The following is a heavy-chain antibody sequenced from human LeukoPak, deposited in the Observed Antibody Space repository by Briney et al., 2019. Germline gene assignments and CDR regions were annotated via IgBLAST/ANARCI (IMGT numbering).Heavy chain of an antibody. CDR2: ISDISSFI. J-gene: IGHJ4*02. CDR1: GFTFSSYS. V-gene: IGHV3-21*01. Sequence: GGSLRLSCAASGFTFSSYSMSWVPHAPEKGLEWVSSISDISSFIYYADSVKGRFNISRDNAKNSLYLQMNSLTAEDTAIYYCARDLHLLRGFFAYWGQGALVTVSS. D-gene: IGHD1-26*01. CDR3: ARDLHLLRGFFAY.